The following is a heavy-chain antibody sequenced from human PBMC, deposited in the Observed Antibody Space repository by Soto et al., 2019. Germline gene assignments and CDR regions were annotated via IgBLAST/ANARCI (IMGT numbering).Heavy chain of an antibody. CDR1: GFTFSSYA. J-gene: IGHJ4*02. CDR3: AKDREGGITMIVVVITADY. V-gene: IGHV3-23*01. D-gene: IGHD3-22*01. CDR2: ISGSGGST. Sequence: GGSLRLSCAASGFTFSSYAMSWVRQAPGKGLEWVSAISGSGGSTYYADSVKGRFTISRDNSKNTLYLQMNSLRAEDTAVYYCAKDREGGITMIVVVITADYWGQGTLVTVSS.